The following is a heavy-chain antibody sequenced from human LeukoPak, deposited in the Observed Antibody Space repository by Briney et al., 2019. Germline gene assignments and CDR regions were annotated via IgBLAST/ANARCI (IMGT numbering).Heavy chain of an antibody. J-gene: IGHJ4*02. CDR1: GGSFSGYY. CDR3: ARDRRIQLWTTGLYYFDY. Sequence: SETLSLTCAVYGGSFSGYYWSWIRQPPGKGLEWIGEINHSGSTNYNPSLKSRVTISVGTSKNQFSLKLSSVSAADTAVYYCARDRRIQLWTTGLYYFDYWGQGTLVTVSS. D-gene: IGHD5-18*01. CDR2: INHSGST. V-gene: IGHV4-34*01.